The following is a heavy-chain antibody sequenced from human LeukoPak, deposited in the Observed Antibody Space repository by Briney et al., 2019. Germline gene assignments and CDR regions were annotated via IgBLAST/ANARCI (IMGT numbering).Heavy chain of an antibody. J-gene: IGHJ3*02. CDR2: MNPNSGNT. Sequence: ASVKVSCKASGYTFTSYDINWVRQATGQGLEWMGWMNPNSGNTGYAQKFQGRVTMTRNTSISTAYMELSSLRSEDTAVYYCARGNYYYDSSGYYYSDAFDIWGQGTMVTVSS. D-gene: IGHD3-22*01. CDR1: GYTFTSYD. V-gene: IGHV1-8*01. CDR3: ARGNYYYDSSGYYYSDAFDI.